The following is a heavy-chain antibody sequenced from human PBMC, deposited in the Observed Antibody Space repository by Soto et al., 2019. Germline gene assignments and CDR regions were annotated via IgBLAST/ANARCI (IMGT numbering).Heavy chain of an antibody. CDR2: ISYDGSNK. V-gene: IGHV3-30-3*01. CDR3: AREAEAFDI. Sequence: PGGSLRLSCAASGFTFRNYAVHWVRQAPGKGPEWVAIISYDGSNKYYTDSVKGRFSISRDNSKNTLHLQMNSLRSEDTAVYYWAREAEAFDIWGQGTMVTV. J-gene: IGHJ3*02. CDR1: GFTFRNYA.